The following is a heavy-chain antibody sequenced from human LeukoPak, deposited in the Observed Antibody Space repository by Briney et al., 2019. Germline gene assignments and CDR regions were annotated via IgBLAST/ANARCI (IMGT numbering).Heavy chain of an antibody. Sequence: SETLSLTCTVSGGSISSSSYYWGWIRQPPGKGLEWIGSIYYSGSTYYNPSLKSRVTISVDTSKNQFSLKLSSVTAADTAVYYCARVMSGDSSGYFPYYFDYWGQGTLVTVSS. J-gene: IGHJ4*02. CDR2: IYYSGST. V-gene: IGHV4-39*07. D-gene: IGHD3-22*01. CDR1: GGSISSSSYY. CDR3: ARVMSGDSSGYFPYYFDY.